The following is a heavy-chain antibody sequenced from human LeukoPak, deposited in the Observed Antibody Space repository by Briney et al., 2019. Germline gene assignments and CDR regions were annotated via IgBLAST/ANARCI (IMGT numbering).Heavy chain of an antibody. CDR1: GYTFTSYD. J-gene: IGHJ6*02. CDR2: MNPNSGNT. D-gene: IGHD6-13*01. Sequence: ASVKVSCKASGYTFTSYDINWVRQAPGQGLEWMGWMNPNSGNTGYAQKFQGRVTMTRNTSISTAYMELSSLRSEDTAVYYCASAVWGITGYYGMDVWGQGTTVTVSS. V-gene: IGHV1-8*01. CDR3: ASAVWGITGYYGMDV.